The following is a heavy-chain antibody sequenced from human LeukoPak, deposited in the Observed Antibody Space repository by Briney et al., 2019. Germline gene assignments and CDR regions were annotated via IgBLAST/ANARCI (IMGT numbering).Heavy chain of an antibody. D-gene: IGHD3-3*01. V-gene: IGHV3-30-3*01. J-gene: IGHJ4*02. CDR3: ARDPHITIFGVVIPTQPDY. CDR2: ISYDGSNK. Sequence: GRSLRLSCAASGFTFSSYAMHWVRQAPGKGLEGVAVISYDGSNKYYADSVKGRFTISRDNSKNTLYLQMNSLRAEDTAVYYCARDPHITIFGVVIPTQPDYWGQGTLVTVSS. CDR1: GFTFSSYA.